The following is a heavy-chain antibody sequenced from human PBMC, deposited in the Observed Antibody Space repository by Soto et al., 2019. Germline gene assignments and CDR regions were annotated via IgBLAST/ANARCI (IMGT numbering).Heavy chain of an antibody. CDR2: ISAYNGNT. D-gene: IGHD5-12*01. CDR1: GYTFTSYA. V-gene: IGHV1-18*04. Sequence: ASVKVSCKASGYTFTSYAISCVRQSPAQGLEWMGWISAYNGNTNYAHKLKGRVTMTTDTSTSTAYMELRSLRSADTAVYYCARDTPPTISFSYYGMDLWGQGTKVTVSS. CDR3: ARDTPPTISFSYYGMDL. J-gene: IGHJ6*02.